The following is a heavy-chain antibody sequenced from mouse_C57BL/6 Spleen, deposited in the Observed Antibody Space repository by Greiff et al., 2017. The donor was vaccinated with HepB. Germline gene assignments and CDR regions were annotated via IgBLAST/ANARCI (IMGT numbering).Heavy chain of an antibody. CDR3: ASGPFITTVVGFDY. D-gene: IGHD1-1*01. CDR2: ISSGSSTI. CDR1: GFTFSDYG. J-gene: IGHJ2*01. V-gene: IGHV5-17*01. Sequence: DVHLVESGGGLVKPGGSLKLSCAASGFTFSDYGMHWVRQAPEKGLEWVAYISSGSSTIYYADTVKGRFTISRDNAKNTLFLQMTSLRSEDTAMYYCASGPFITTVVGFDYWGQGTTLTVSS.